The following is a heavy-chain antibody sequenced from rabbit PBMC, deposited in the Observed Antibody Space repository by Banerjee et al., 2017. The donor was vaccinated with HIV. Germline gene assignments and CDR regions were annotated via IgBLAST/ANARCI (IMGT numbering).Heavy chain of an antibody. J-gene: IGHJ4*01. CDR3: ARDDANSGGDAYGL. CDR1: GFSFSSSYY. CDR2: ICTTTGIT. V-gene: IGHV1S45*01. Sequence: QEQLVESGGGLVKPGGTLTLTCTASGFSFSSSYYMCWVRQAPGKGLEWIACICTTTGITYYASWAKGRFTISKTSSTTVTLQMTSLTAADTATYFCARDDANSGGDAYGLWGQGTLVTVS. D-gene: IGHD6-1*01.